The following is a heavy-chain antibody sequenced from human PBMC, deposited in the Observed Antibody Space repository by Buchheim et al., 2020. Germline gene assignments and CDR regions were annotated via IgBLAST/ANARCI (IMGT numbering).Heavy chain of an antibody. V-gene: IGHV4-34*01. CDR3: ARGYYDFWSGYYYYYYYMDV. J-gene: IGHJ6*03. CDR1: GGSFSGYY. CDR2: INHSGST. Sequence: QVQLQQWGAGLLKPSETLSLTCAVYGGSFSGYYWSWIRQPPGKGLEWIGEINHSGSTNYNPSLKSRVTIPVDTSKNQFSLKLSSVTAADTAVYYCARGYYDFWSGYYYYYYYMDVWGKGTT. D-gene: IGHD3-3*01.